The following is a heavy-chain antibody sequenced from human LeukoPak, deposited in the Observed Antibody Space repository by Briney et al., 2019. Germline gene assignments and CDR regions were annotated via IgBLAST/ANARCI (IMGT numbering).Heavy chain of an antibody. J-gene: IGHJ4*02. Sequence: GGSLRLYCAASGFTFSSYVMHWVGEAPGKGLQGVANIKKDGSDKTYVDSVKGRFTISRDNAKNSLFLQMNSLRAEDTAVYYCARGGGNDYDTSGYYYLAAYWGQGTLVTVSS. V-gene: IGHV3-7*01. D-gene: IGHD3-22*01. CDR1: GFTFSSYV. CDR3: ARGGGNDYDTSGYYYLAAY. CDR2: IKKDGSDK.